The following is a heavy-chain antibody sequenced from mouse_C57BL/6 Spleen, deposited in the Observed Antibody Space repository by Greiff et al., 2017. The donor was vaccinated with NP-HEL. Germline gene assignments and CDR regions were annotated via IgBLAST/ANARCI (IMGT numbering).Heavy chain of an antibody. D-gene: IGHD1-1*01. CDR2: IYPGDGDT. Sequence: QVQLKESGAELVKPGASVKISCKASGYAFSSYWMNWVKQRPGKGLEWIGQIYPGDGDTNYNGKFKGKATLTADKYSSTAYMQLSSLTSEDAAVYFCARLIYYYGSSPYYYAMDYWGQGTSVTVSS. CDR3: ARLIYYYGSSPYYYAMDY. CDR1: GYAFSSYW. V-gene: IGHV1-80*01. J-gene: IGHJ4*01.